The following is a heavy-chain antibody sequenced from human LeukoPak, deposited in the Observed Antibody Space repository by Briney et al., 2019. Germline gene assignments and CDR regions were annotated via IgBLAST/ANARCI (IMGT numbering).Heavy chain of an antibody. CDR1: GDSINDHY. Sequence: SETLSLTCTVSGDSINDHYWSWIRQPPGEGLEWIAYIYSSVSTNYNPSLKSRVTISIDTSRSQFSLQLTSVTAADAGVYYCARQRCSGVSCYRVDQLYYMDVWGKGTTVTVSS. V-gene: IGHV4-4*09. CDR2: IYSSVST. D-gene: IGHD2-15*01. J-gene: IGHJ6*03. CDR3: ARQRCSGVSCYRVDQLYYMDV.